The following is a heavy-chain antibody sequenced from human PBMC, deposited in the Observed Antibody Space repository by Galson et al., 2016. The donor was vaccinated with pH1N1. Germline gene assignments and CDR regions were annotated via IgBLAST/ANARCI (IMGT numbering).Heavy chain of an antibody. CDR1: GFTFSTYA. Sequence: SLRLSCAASGFTFSTYAMHWVRQAPGKGLEWVAVTLYDGGSQYYADSVKGRFTISRDNSKNTLYLEMNSLRGEDTAVYYRAKDGEYSAYEGTSWGQGTLVTVSS. D-gene: IGHD5-12*01. J-gene: IGHJ4*02. V-gene: IGHV3-30*18. CDR2: TLYDGGSQ. CDR3: AKDGEYSAYEGTS.